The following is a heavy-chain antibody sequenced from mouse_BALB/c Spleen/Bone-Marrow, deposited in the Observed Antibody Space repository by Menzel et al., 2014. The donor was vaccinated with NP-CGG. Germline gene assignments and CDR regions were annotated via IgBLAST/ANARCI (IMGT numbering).Heavy chain of an antibody. V-gene: IGHV1S29*02. CDR1: GYTFTDYN. J-gene: IGHJ1*01. Sequence: EVQLQQSGPELVKPGASVKISCKASGYTFTDYNMHWVKQSHGKSLEWIGYIYPYNGGTGYNQKFKSKATLTVDNSSSTAPMWIRGLRSEDSVVYYCARCRGDWYFDVWGAGSTVTVSS. CDR3: ARCRGDWYFDV. CDR2: IYPYNGGT.